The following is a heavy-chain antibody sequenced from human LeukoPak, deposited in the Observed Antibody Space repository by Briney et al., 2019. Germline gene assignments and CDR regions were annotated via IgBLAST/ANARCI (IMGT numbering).Heavy chain of an antibody. J-gene: IGHJ3*02. D-gene: IGHD3-9*01. V-gene: IGHV5-51*01. CDR1: GYSFTGYW. CDR3: ARGLRYADYDTFDI. CDR2: IYPDDSDT. Sequence: GESLKISCQGSGYSFTGYWIGWVRQMPGKGLEWMGIIYPDDSDTRYSPSFQGQVTISADKSISTAYPQWSSLKASDTAMYYCARGLRYADYDTFDIWGQGTMVTVSS.